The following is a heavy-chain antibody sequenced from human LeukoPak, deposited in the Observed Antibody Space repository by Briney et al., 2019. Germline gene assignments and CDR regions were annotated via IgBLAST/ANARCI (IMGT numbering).Heavy chain of an antibody. D-gene: IGHD5-12*01. CDR3: AREASPAEGYGMDV. CDR1: GGSISSYY. V-gene: IGHV4-59*01. J-gene: IGHJ6*04. CDR2: IYYSGGT. Sequence: SETLALTCTASGGSISSYYWSWIRQPPGKGLEWIGYIYYSGGTNYNPSLKSRVTISVDTSKNQFSLKLSSVTAAATAVYYCAREASPAEGYGMDVWGKGTTVTVSS.